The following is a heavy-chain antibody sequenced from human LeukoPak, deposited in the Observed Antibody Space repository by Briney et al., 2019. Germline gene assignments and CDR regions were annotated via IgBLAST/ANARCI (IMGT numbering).Heavy chain of an antibody. Sequence: KPSETLSLTCTVSGGSISSYYWSWIRQPPGKGLEWIGYIYHSGSTDYNPSLKSRVTISVDTSKSQFSLKLTSVTAADTAVYYCVRDHSSSAFDYWGQGTLVTVSS. CDR1: GGSISSYY. D-gene: IGHD6-6*01. J-gene: IGHJ4*02. CDR3: VRDHSSSAFDY. V-gene: IGHV4-59*12. CDR2: IYHSGST.